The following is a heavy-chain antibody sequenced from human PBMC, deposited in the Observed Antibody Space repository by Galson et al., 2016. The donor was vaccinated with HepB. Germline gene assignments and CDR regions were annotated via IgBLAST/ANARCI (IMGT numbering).Heavy chain of an antibody. D-gene: IGHD3-10*01. V-gene: IGHV1-24*01. Sequence: SVKVSCKVSGYSLSELSIHWVRQAPGKGLEWMGGFDPEDGEIAYAKKIKGRVTMTEDTSADTAYMELSSLRSEDTAVYYCASGMLYYTDEPFDLWGQGTMVTVSA. CDR3: ASGMLYYTDEPFDL. J-gene: IGHJ3*01. CDR2: FDPEDGEI. CDR1: GYSLSELS.